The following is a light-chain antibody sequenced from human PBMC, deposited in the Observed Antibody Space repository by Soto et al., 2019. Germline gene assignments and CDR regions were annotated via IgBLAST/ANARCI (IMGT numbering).Light chain of an antibody. CDR2: GAS. Sequence: EIVMTQSPATLSVSPGERATLSCRASQSVNNNLAWYQQKLGQAPRVLIYGASTRATGIPARFTGSGSGTEFILTITSLQSEDSAVYYCQEYNTWTWTFGQGTKVDIK. CDR3: QEYNTWTWT. CDR1: QSVNNN. V-gene: IGKV3-15*01. J-gene: IGKJ1*01.